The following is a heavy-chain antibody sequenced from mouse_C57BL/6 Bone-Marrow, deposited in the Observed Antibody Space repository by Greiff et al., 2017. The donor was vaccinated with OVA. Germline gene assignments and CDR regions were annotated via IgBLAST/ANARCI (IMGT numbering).Heavy chain of an antibody. CDR3: ARALLLLCYAMDY. Sequence: QVQLQQPGAELVRPGTSVKLSCKASGYTFTSYWMHWVKQRPGQGLEWIGVIDPSDSYTNYNQKFKGKATLTVDTSSSTAYMQLSSLTSEDSAVYYCARALLLLCYAMDYWGQGTSVTVSS. J-gene: IGHJ4*01. CDR2: IDPSDSYT. V-gene: IGHV1-59*01. D-gene: IGHD1-1*01. CDR1: GYTFTSYW.